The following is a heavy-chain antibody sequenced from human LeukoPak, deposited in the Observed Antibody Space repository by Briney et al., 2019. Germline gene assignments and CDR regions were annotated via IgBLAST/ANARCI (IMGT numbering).Heavy chain of an antibody. CDR3: AREGYSAAFDL. Sequence: GSSVKVSCKASGGTFSAYGVNWVRQAPGQGLEWMGGIIPILDIGNYAQKFQGRVTITADESTSTAYMELSSLRSEDTAVYYCAREGYSAAFDLWGQGTLVSVSS. J-gene: IGHJ4*02. CDR1: GGTFSAYG. CDR2: IIPILDIG. V-gene: IGHV1-69*01. D-gene: IGHD2-2*02.